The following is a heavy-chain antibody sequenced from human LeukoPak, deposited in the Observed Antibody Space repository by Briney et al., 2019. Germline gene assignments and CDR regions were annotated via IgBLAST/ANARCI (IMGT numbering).Heavy chain of an antibody. V-gene: IGHV4-59*11. CDR1: GGSISCHY. CDR3: ARRKLVGASPFDY. CDR2: IYYSGST. D-gene: IGHD1-26*01. J-gene: IGHJ4*02. Sequence: SETLSLTCTVSGGSISCHYWSWIRHPPGKGLEWVGYIYYSGSTNYNPSLKSRVTISVDTSKNQFSLKLSSVTAADTAVYYCARRKLVGASPFDYWGQGTLVTVSS.